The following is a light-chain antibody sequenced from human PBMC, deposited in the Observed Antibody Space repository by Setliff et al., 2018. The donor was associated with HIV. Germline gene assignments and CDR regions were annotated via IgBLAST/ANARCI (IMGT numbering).Light chain of an antibody. CDR2: EVT. Sequence: QSVLTQPPSVSGSPGQSVTISCAGSSRDIGNYDRVSWYQQPPGAAPKLIIYEVTYRPSGVPHRFSGSRSGNTASLTISGLQAEDEADYYCCSYTTASSFVFGTGTKV. CDR1: SRDIGNYDR. CDR3: CSYTTASSFV. V-gene: IGLV2-18*02. J-gene: IGLJ1*01.